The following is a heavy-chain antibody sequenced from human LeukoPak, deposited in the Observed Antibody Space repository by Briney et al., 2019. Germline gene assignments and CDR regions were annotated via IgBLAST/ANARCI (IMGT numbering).Heavy chain of an antibody. CDR2: IYYSGRT. CDR3: TRGTDITVAGNF. D-gene: IGHD6-19*01. V-gene: IGHV4-59*08. J-gene: IGHJ4*02. CDR1: GGSISTYY. Sequence: PSETLSLTCTVSGGSISTYYWYWIRQPPGKGLEWIGYIYYSGRTNYNLSLKSRVTMSVDTSKNQFSLKLSSVTAADTAVYYCTRGTDITVAGNFWGQGTLVTVSS.